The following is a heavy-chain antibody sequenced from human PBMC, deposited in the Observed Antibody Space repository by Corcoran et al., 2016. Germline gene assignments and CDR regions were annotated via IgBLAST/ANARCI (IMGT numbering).Heavy chain of an antibody. J-gene: IGHJ6*02. CDR1: GFTFSSYG. Sequence: QVQLVETGGGVVQPGRSLRLYCAASGFTFSSYGMHWVRQAPGKGLEWGAVIWYDGSNKYYADSVKVRFTIYRDNSKNTLYLQMNSLRAEDTAVYYCARDGIAASGMYFWGQGTTFTVSS. V-gene: IGHV3-33*01. CDR2: IWYDGSNK. D-gene: IGHD6-13*01. CDR3: ARDGIAASGMYF.